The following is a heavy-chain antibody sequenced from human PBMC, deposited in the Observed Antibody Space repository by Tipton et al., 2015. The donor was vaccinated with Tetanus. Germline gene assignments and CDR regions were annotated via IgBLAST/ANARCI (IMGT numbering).Heavy chain of an antibody. CDR2: VFHSGST. Sequence: TLSLTCTVSGDSVSGYYWSWIRQPPGKGLEWIGYVFHSGSTNYNPSLSGRVTTSVDTSKNQFSLKMSSVTAADTAVYYCARWGDASGSTNLYAFDIWGQGTMISVSS. CDR1: GDSVSGYY. CDR3: ARWGDASGSTNLYAFDI. D-gene: IGHD3-10*01. V-gene: IGHV4-59*02. J-gene: IGHJ3*02.